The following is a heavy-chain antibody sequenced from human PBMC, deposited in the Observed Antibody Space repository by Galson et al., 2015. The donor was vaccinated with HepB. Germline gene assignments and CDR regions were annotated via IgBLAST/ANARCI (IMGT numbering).Heavy chain of an antibody. D-gene: IGHD1-26*01. V-gene: IGHV3-23*01. CDR1: GFSFTSYA. Sequence: SLRLSCAASGFSFTSYAMSWVRQAPRKGLEWVSSLSSSGGNTYYADSVKGRFTISRDSSENTLYLQMNSLRAEDTALYYCAKEVSLGAAAGRWGFYYGMDVWGQGTTVTVSS. J-gene: IGHJ6*02. CDR2: LSSSGGNT. CDR3: AKEVSLGAAAGRWGFYYGMDV.